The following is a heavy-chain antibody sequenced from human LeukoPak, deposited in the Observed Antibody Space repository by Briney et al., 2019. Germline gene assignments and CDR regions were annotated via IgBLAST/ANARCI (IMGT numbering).Heavy chain of an antibody. Sequence: SQTLSLTCTVSGVSISSGGYYWSWIRQHPGKGLEWIGYIYYSGSTYYNPSLKSRVTISVDTSKNQFSLKLSSVTAADTAVYYCARSFPYSSSFDHWGQGTLVTVSS. D-gene: IGHD6-6*01. CDR3: ARSFPYSSSFDH. CDR2: IYYSGST. CDR1: GVSISSGGYY. V-gene: IGHV4-31*03. J-gene: IGHJ5*02.